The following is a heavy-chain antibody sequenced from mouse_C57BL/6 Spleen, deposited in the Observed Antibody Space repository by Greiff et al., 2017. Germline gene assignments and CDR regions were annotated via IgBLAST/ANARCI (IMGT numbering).Heavy chain of an antibody. V-gene: IGHV1-82*01. CDR1: GYAFRSSW. CDR2: IYPGNGDT. CDR3: ARQGTTVVADY. Sequence: QVQLKQSGPELVKPGASVKISCKASGYAFRSSWMNWVKQRPGKGLEWIGRIYPGNGDTNYNGKFKGKATLTADKSSSTAYMQLSSLTSEDSAVYCCARQGTTVVADYWGQGTTLTVSS. J-gene: IGHJ2*01. D-gene: IGHD1-1*01.